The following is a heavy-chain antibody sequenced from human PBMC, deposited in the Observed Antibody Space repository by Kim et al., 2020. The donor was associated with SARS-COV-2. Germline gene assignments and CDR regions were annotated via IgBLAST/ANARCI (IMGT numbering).Heavy chain of an antibody. Sequence: NPSLKSRVTISVDTSKNQFSLKLSSVTAADTAVYYCARDYYDSSGYRLDYWGQGTLVTVSS. V-gene: IGHV4-30-2*05. J-gene: IGHJ4*02. CDR3: ARDYYDSSGYRLDY. D-gene: IGHD3-22*01.